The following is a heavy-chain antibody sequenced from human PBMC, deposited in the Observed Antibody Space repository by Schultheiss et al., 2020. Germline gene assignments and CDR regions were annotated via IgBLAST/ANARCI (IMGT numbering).Heavy chain of an antibody. CDR1: GGTFSSYA. CDR2: IIPIFGTA. V-gene: IGHV1-69*01. J-gene: IGHJ6*02. CDR3: AREDSSSSWYYGMDV. D-gene: IGHD6-6*01. Sequence: KISCKASGGTFSSYAISWVRQAPGQGLEWMGGIIPIFGTANYAQKFQGRVTITADESTSTAYMELSSLRSEDTAVYYCAREDSSSSWYYGMDVWGQGTTVTVAS.